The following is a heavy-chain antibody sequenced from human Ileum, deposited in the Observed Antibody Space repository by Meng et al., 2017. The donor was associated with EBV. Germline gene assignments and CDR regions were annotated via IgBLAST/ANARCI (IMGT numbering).Heavy chain of an antibody. CDR2: IYGQGDK. CDR1: GFSLSTSGVG. D-gene: IGHD6-13*01. V-gene: IGHV2-5*01. Sequence: QITLKESAPTVVKPTQTLTLTCTFSGFSLSTSGVGVGWIRQPPGKALEWLAMIYGQGDKHYSPSLTSRLTITKDTSKNQVVLTMTNMDSVDTATYYCALRPRQLLRGWFDSWGQGALVTASS. CDR3: ALRPRQLLRGWFDS. J-gene: IGHJ5*01.